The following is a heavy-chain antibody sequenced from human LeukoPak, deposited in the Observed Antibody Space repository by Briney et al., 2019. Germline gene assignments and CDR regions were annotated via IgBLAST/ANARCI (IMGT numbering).Heavy chain of an antibody. Sequence: SETLSLTCTVSGGSISSNIYYWGWIRQPPGKGLEWIGSIYYSGSTYYNPSLKSRVTISVDTSKNQFSLKLSSVTAADTAVYYCARQAYDFWSGYSPSNWFDPWGQGTLVTVSS. CDR3: ARQAYDFWSGYSPSNWFDP. J-gene: IGHJ5*02. CDR2: IYYSGST. D-gene: IGHD3-3*01. V-gene: IGHV4-39*01. CDR1: GGSISSNIYY.